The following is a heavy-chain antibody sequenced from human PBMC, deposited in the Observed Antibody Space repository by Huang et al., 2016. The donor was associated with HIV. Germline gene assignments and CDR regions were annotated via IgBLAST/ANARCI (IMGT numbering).Heavy chain of an antibody. Sequence: QVQLQESGPGLVKPSETLSLTCTVSGGSVSSHYWSWIRQPPAKGREWIGNMYYMGNYNPSLKSRVTISVDTSNNQFALKLSSVTAADTAVYYCARTSHYDFWSGHHWFDPWGQGTLVTVSS. D-gene: IGHD3-3*01. CDR2: MYYMG. J-gene: IGHJ5*02. CDR1: GGSVSSHY. CDR3: ARTSHYDFWSGHHWFDP. V-gene: IGHV4-59*02.